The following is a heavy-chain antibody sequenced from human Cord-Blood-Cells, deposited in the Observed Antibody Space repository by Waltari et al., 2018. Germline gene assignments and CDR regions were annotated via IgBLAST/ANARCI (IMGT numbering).Heavy chain of an antibody. Sequence: QLQLQESGPGLVKPSETLSLTCTVSGGSISSSSYSWGCIRQPPGKGLEWIGSIYYSGSTYYNPSRKSRVTISVDTSKNQFSLKLSSVTAADTAVYYCARSVGRDVVVVAAFDYWGQGTLVTVSS. CDR3: ARSVGRDVVVVAAFDY. V-gene: IGHV4-39*01. CDR2: IYYSGST. CDR1: GGSISSSSYS. J-gene: IGHJ4*02. D-gene: IGHD2-15*01.